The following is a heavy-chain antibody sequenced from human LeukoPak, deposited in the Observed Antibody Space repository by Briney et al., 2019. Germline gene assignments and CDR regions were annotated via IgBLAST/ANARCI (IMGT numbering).Heavy chain of an antibody. CDR2: IYYSGST. J-gene: IGHJ5*02. V-gene: IGHV4-30-4*08. D-gene: IGHD3-10*01. CDR3: ARDYRGSRFDP. Sequence: SQTLSLTCTVSDGSISSGDYYWSWIRQPPGKGLEWIGYIYYSGSTYYNPSLKSRVTISVDTSKNQFSLELSSVTAADTAVYYCARDYRGSRFDPWGQGTLVTVSS. CDR1: DGSISSGDYY.